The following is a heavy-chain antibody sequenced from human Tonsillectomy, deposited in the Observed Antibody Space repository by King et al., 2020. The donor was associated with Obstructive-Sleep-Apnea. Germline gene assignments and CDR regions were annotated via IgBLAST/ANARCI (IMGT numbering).Heavy chain of an antibody. J-gene: IGHJ4*02. CDR1: GDSISSGDYY. D-gene: IGHD2-15*01. Sequence: VQLQESGPGLVKPSQTLSLTCTVSGDSISSGDYYWSWIRQPPGKGLEWIGYIYNSWNTYYNPSLKSRVTISVDTSKNQFSLKLSSVTAADTAVYYCAREYCSGGSCSLAYWGQGTLVTVSS. CDR3: AREYCSGGSCSLAY. CDR2: IYNSWNT. V-gene: IGHV4-30-4*01.